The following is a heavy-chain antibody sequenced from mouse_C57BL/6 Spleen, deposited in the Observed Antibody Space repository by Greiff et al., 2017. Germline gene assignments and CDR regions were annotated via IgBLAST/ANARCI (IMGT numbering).Heavy chain of an antibody. Sequence: HLNQPGAELVMPGASVKLSCKASGYTFTSYWMHWVKQRPGQGLEWIGEIDPSDSYTNYNQKFKGKSTLTVDKSSSTAYMQLSSLTSEDSAVYYCARRVSGSRPFDYWGQGTTLTVSS. CDR2: IDPSDSYT. J-gene: IGHJ2*01. CDR3: ARRVSGSRPFDY. V-gene: IGHV1-69*01. D-gene: IGHD1-1*01. CDR1: GYTFTSYW.